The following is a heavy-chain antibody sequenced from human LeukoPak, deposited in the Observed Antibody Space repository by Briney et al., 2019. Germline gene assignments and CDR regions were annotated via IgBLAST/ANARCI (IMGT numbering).Heavy chain of an antibody. J-gene: IGHJ4*02. CDR2: IYSDFRT. CDR1: GFHVITYY. Sequence: GGSLRLSCAASGFHVITYYMNWFRQAPGKGLEWASVIYSDFRTYYADSVKGRFIISYETYKNTLYLQMNNLRTDDTAVDYYGGESGYAVGDFWGQGTLVTVSS. D-gene: IGHD5-12*01. V-gene: IGHV3-53*01. CDR3: GGESGYAVGDF.